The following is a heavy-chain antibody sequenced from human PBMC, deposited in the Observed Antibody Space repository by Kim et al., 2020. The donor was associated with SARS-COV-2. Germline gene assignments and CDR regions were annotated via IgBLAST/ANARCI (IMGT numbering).Heavy chain of an antibody. J-gene: IGHJ6*02. V-gene: IGHV3-15*01. CDR3: TTDCTNGVCYRYYYYGMDV. D-gene: IGHD2-8*01. Sequence: RFTISRDDSKNTLYLQMNSLKTEDTAVYYCTTDCTNGVCYRYYYYGMDVWGQGTTVTVSS.